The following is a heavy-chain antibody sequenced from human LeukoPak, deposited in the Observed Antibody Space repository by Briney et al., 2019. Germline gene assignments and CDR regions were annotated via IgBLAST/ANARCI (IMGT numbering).Heavy chain of an antibody. CDR3: AKDARYGDYGYYYMDV. Sequence: GGSLRLSCAASGFTFSSYGMSWVRQAPGKGLEWVSAISGSGDSTYYADSVKGRFTISRDNSKNTLFLQMNSLRAEDTAVYFCAKDARYGDYGYYYMDVWGKGTTVTISS. D-gene: IGHD4-17*01. CDR2: ISGSGDST. J-gene: IGHJ6*03. CDR1: GFTFSSYG. V-gene: IGHV3-23*01.